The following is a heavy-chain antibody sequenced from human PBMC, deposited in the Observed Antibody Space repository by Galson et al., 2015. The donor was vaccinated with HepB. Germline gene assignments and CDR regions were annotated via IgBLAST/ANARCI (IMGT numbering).Heavy chain of an antibody. J-gene: IGHJ6*04. V-gene: IGHV3-13*05. CDR1: GFTFSTYD. Sequence: SLRLSCAASGFTFSTYDLHWVRQVTGKNLEWVSAISTAGDPFYTDSVKGRFTISRENAKNSLYLQMNSLRAGDTAVYYCAGVRWVDRAFDIWGKGTTVTVSS. CDR3: AGVRWVDRAFDI. D-gene: IGHD3-9*01. CDR2: ISTAGDP.